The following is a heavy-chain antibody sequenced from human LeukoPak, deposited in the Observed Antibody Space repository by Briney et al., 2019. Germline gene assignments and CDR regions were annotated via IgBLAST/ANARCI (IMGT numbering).Heavy chain of an antibody. V-gene: IGHV3-30*04. CDR2: ISYDGSNK. J-gene: IGHJ4*02. Sequence: GGSLRLSCAASGFTFSSYAMHWVRQAPGKGLEWVAVISYDGSNKYYADSVKGRFTISRDNSKNTLYLQMNSLRAEDTAVYYCAREVSRYSSGWHQGYWGQGTLVTVSS. D-gene: IGHD6-19*01. CDR1: GFTFSSYA. CDR3: AREVSRYSSGWHQGY.